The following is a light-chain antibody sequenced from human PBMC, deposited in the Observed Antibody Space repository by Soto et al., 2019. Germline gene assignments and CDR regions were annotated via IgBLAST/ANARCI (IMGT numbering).Light chain of an antibody. V-gene: IGKV1-39*01. CDR1: QSIHNY. CDR3: QQSYGAPVT. Sequence: DIQMTQSPSSLSASVGDRVTITCRASQSIHNYLNWYQQKPGKAPKLLIYTASSLQTGVPSRFSGSGSGTDFTLTISSLQPEDFATYYCQQSYGAPVTFGQGTKLEIK. J-gene: IGKJ2*01. CDR2: TAS.